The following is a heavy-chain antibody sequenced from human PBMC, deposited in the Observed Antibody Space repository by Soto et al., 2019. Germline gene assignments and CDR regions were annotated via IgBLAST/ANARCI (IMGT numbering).Heavy chain of an antibody. CDR3: AREGPEPYSNYVEEWFDP. J-gene: IGHJ5*02. V-gene: IGHV5-51*01. CDR2: IYPGDSDT. CDR1: GYSFTSYW. D-gene: IGHD4-4*01. Sequence: GESLNISCNGSGYSFTSYWIGWVRQMPGKGLEWMGIIYPGDSDTRYSPSFQGQVTISADKSISTAYLQWSSLKASDTAMYYCAREGPEPYSNYVEEWFDPWGQGTLVTVSS.